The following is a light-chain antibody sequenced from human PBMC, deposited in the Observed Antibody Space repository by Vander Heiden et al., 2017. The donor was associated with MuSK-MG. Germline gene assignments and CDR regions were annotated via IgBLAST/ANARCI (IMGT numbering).Light chain of an antibody. CDR3: QVWDSSSDPFYV. J-gene: IGLJ1*01. Sequence: SYVLTQPPSVSVAPGKTARITCGGNNIGSKSVHWYQQKPGQAPVLVIYYDSDRPSGIPERFSGSNSGNTATLTISRVEAGDEADYYCQVWDSSSDPFYVFGTGTKVTVI. CDR2: YDS. V-gene: IGLV3-21*04. CDR1: NIGSKS.